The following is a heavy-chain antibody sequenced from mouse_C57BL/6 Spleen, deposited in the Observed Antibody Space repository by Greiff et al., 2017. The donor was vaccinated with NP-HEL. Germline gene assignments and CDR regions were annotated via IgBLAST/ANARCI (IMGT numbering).Heavy chain of an antibody. CDR1: GFTFSSYT. CDR3: ARQGYGSSYVFAY. CDR2: ISGGGGNT. D-gene: IGHD1-1*01. V-gene: IGHV5-9*01. Sequence: EVKLVESGGGLVKPGGSLKLSCAASGFTFSSYTMSWVRQTPEKRLEWVATISGGGGNTYYPDSVKGRFTISRDNAKNTLYLQMSSLRSEDTALYYCARQGYGSSYVFAYWGQGTLVTVSA. J-gene: IGHJ3*01.